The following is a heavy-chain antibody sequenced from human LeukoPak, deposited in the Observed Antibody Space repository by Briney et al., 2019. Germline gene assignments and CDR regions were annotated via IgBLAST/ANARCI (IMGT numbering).Heavy chain of an antibody. V-gene: IGHV3-23*01. CDR3: AKDWGYSGYSDRRKRGYYFDY. J-gene: IGHJ4*02. D-gene: IGHD5-12*01. CDR2: ISCSGHRT. CDR1: RFPFSSHA. Sequence: PGASLQLHCAASRFPFSSHAMSWARHAPGKGVEWVSAISCSGHRTYYTDSVKGRSTISRDSSKNTLYLQMNSLRAEDTAVYYCAKDWGYSGYSDRRKRGYYFDYWGQGTLVTVSS.